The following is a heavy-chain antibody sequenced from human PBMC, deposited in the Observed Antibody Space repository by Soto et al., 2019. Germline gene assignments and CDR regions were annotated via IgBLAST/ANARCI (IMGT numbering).Heavy chain of an antibody. J-gene: IGHJ4*02. CDR3: ARRYGGNFDY. CDR2: YYSGST. D-gene: IGHD1-26*01. CDR1: VGSISSYY. V-gene: IGHV4-59*01. Sequence: QVQLQESGPGLVKPSETLSLTCTVSVGSISSYYWSWIRQPPGKGLEWIGYYSGSTNYNPSLKSRVTLSVDTSKNQFSLKLSSVTAADTAVYYCARRYGGNFDYWGQGTLVTVSS.